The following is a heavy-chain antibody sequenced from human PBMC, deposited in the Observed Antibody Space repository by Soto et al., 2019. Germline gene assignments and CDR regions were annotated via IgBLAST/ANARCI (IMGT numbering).Heavy chain of an antibody. D-gene: IGHD5-12*01. CDR2: IYYSGST. J-gene: IGHJ4*02. Sequence: SETLSLTCTVSGGSISSSSYYWGWIRQPPGKGLEWIGSIYYSGSTYYNPSLKSRVTISVDTSKNQFSLKLSSVTAADTAVYYCARQIPVATFDYWGQGTLVTVSS. CDR3: ARQIPVATFDY. V-gene: IGHV4-39*01. CDR1: GGSISSSSYY.